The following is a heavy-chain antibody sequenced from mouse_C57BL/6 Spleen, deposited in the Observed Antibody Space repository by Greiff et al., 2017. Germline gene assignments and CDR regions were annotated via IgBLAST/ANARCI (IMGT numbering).Heavy chain of an antibody. Sequence: QVQLQQSGPGLVAPSQSLSITCTVSGFSLTSYGVHWVRQPPGKGLEWLVVIWSDGSTTYNSALKSRLSISKDNSKSQVFLKMNSLQTDDTAMYYCARHSLDGYSYAMDYWGQGTSVTVSS. CDR1: GFSLTSYG. D-gene: IGHD2-3*01. CDR3: ARHSLDGYSYAMDY. J-gene: IGHJ4*01. CDR2: IWSDGST. V-gene: IGHV2-6-1*01.